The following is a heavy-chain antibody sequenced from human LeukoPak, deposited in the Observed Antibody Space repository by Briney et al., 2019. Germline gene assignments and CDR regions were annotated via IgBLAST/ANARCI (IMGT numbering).Heavy chain of an antibody. D-gene: IGHD6-13*01. Sequence: PGGSLRLSCAASGFTFSSYAMSWVRQAPGKGLEWVSAISGSGGSTYYADSVKGRFTISRDNSKNTLYLQMNSLRAEDTAVYYCAKINSSSWYGEGDHWGQGTLVTVSS. CDR2: ISGSGGST. CDR3: AKINSSSWYGEGDH. CDR1: GFTFSSYA. J-gene: IGHJ4*02. V-gene: IGHV3-23*01.